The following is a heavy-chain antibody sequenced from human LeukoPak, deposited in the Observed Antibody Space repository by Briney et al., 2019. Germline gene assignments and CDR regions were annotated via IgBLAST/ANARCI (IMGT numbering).Heavy chain of an antibody. Sequence: GGSLRLSCAASGFTFSSYGMHWVRQAPGKGLEWVAFIQYDGSNKYYADSVKGRFTISRDNSKNTLYLQMNSLIAEDTAVYYCAKYGQAVAGSFDYWGQGTLVTVSS. J-gene: IGHJ4*02. CDR2: IQYDGSNK. CDR3: AKYGQAVAGSFDY. D-gene: IGHD6-19*01. V-gene: IGHV3-30*02. CDR1: GFTFSSYG.